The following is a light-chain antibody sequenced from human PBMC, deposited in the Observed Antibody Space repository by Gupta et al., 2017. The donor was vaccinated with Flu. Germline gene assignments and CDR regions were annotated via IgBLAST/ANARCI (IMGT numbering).Light chain of an antibody. V-gene: IGLV1-40*01. J-gene: IGLJ3*02. CDR1: SPNIGAGFD. CDR3: QSYDTSVSAWV. CDR2: NND. Sequence: QSVLTQPLSASGAPGQRVTISCIGGSPNIGAGFDVHWYQQTPGAAPRLLIYNNDNRPSGVPDRFSGSQSGTSASLAIXGXQAEDEXDYYCQSYDTSVSAWVFGGGTKVTVL.